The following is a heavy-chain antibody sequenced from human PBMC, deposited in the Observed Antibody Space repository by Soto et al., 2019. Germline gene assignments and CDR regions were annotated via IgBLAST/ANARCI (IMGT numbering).Heavy chain of an antibody. D-gene: IGHD6-13*01. J-gene: IGHJ6*02. V-gene: IGHV4-39*01. CDR2: IYYSGST. CDR1: GGSISSSGYY. CDR3: VLGRYSSSWPPVYGMDV. Sequence: SETLSLTCTVSGGSISSSGYYWGWIRQPPGKGLEWIGSIYYSGSTYYNPSLKSRVTISVDTSKNQFSLKLSSVTAADTAVYYCVLGRYSSSWPPVYGMDVWGQGTTVTVSS.